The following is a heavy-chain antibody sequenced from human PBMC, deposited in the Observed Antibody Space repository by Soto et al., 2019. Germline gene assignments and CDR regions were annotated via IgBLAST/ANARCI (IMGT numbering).Heavy chain of an antibody. Sequence: LVESGGGLIQPGGPLRRSCAASGFTFSAYSMNWVRQAPGKGLEWVSYISGGSDIIHYADSVKGLFTTSRANAKNSVSLQVNILREEHTAVYYCARGGRITIFGVIVFWGQGPLVTLSS. CDR2: ISGGSDII. CDR1: GFTFSAYS. V-gene: IGHV3-48*02. CDR3: ARGGRITIFGVIVF. J-gene: IGHJ4*02. D-gene: IGHD3-3*01.